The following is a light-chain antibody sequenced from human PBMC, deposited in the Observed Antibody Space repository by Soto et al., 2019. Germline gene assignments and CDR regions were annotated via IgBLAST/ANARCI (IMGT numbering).Light chain of an antibody. Sequence: DIVMTQSPLSLPVTSGEPASISCRSSQSLLHGNGYNYLEWYLQKPGQSPQLLIYLGSNRASGVPDRFRGSRSGTDFTLKISRVEAEDVGIYYCMQALQTPYTFGQGTKVEVK. J-gene: IGKJ2*01. V-gene: IGKV2-28*01. CDR3: MQALQTPYT. CDR1: QSLLHGNGYNY. CDR2: LGS.